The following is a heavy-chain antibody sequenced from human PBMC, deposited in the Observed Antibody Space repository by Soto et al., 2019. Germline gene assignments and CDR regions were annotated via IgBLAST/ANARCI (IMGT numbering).Heavy chain of an antibody. V-gene: IGHV2-5*01. CDR3: AHAAVYYYDSSGYYWGYNWFDP. CDR2: IYWNDDK. J-gene: IGHJ5*02. D-gene: IGHD3-22*01. Sequence: SGPTLVNPTQTRTLTCTFSGFSLSTSGVGVGWIRQPPGKALEWLALIYWNDDKRYSPSLKSRLTITKDTSKNQVVLTMTNMDPVDTATYYCAHAAVYYYDSSGYYWGYNWFDPWGQGTLVTVSS. CDR1: GFSLSTSGVG.